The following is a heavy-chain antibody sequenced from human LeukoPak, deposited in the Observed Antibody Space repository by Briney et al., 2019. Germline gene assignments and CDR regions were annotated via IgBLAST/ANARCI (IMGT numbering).Heavy chain of an antibody. Sequence: ASVKVSCKGSGYTFIDYDINWVRQAPGQGLEWMGWVNPKSGKTGRAQKFQGRVTITRDTSINTVYMELSSLISEDTAIYYCARRPALTLVMHFEYWGQGTLVTVSS. CDR1: GYTFIDYD. D-gene: IGHD4-11*01. J-gene: IGHJ4*01. CDR2: VNPKSGKT. V-gene: IGHV1-8*03. CDR3: ARRPALTLVMHFEY.